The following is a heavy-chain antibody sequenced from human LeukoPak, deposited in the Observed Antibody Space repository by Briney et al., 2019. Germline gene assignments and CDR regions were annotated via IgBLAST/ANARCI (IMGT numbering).Heavy chain of an antibody. J-gene: IGHJ5*02. CDR1: GFSFNHYA. CDR3: AKGSGSGWYGWFAP. CDR2: IDATGAAT. Sequence: GGSLRLSCAASGFSFNHYAMYWVRQAPGKGLEWVSSIDATGAATYYADSVNGRFTISRDNSKNTFYPQMDSLRADDTAVYSCAKGSGSGWYGWFAPWGQGTLVTVSS. D-gene: IGHD6-19*01. V-gene: IGHV3-23*01.